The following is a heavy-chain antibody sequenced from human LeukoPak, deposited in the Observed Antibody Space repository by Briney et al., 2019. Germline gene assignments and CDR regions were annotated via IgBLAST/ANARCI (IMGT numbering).Heavy chain of an antibody. J-gene: IGHJ4*02. D-gene: IGHD3-22*01. Sequence: GASVKVSCKASGYTFTGYYMHWVRQAPGQGLEWMGWINPNSGGTNYAQKFQGRVTMTRNTSISTAYMELSSLRSEDTAVYYCARFVFRDDSSGYSDYWGQGTLVTVSS. V-gene: IGHV1-2*02. CDR2: INPNSGGT. CDR1: GYTFTGYY. CDR3: ARFVFRDDSSGYSDY.